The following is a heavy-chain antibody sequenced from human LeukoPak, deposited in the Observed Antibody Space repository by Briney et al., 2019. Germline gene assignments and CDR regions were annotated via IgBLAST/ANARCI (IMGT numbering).Heavy chain of an antibody. D-gene: IGHD1-14*01. V-gene: IGHV3-9*01. CDR1: GFNFNDYA. Sequence: GRSLRLSCAASGFNFNDYALNWVRQAPGKGLEWVSGISWNSANTDYGDSVKGRFTISRDSAKNTLSLEMNSLRAEDTAMYYCARGTIHPEWGRFDTWGQGSLVRVSS. CDR3: ARGTIHPEWGRFDT. J-gene: IGHJ5*02. CDR2: ISWNSANT.